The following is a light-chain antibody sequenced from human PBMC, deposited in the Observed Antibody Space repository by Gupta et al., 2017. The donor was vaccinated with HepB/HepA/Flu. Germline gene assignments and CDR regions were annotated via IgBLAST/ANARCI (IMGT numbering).Light chain of an antibody. J-gene: IGKJ2*01. Sequence: IVFTHSPATLPVSPGERATLSCRASQSVSSSYLAWYQQKPGQAPRLLIYGASSSATGSPDRFSRRGSVTDFTLTSSILEAEDSAVYYWQHACNSHTFGQGTKLEIK. CDR3: QHACNSHT. CDR1: QSVSSSY. CDR2: GAS. V-gene: IGKV3-20*01.